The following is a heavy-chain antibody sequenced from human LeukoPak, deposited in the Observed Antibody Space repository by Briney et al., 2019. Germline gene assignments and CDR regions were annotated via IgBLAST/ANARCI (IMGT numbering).Heavy chain of an antibody. V-gene: IGHV1-69*13. CDR3: ARTHCTNGVYRPYYFDY. J-gene: IGHJ4*02. CDR1: GGAFSSYA. Sequence: RASVKVSCKASGGAFSSYAISWVRQAPGQGLEWMGGIIPIFGTANYAQKFQGRVTITADESTSTAYMELSSLRSEDTAVYYCARTHCTNGVYRPYYFDYWGQGTLVTPSS. D-gene: IGHD2-8*01. CDR2: IIPIFGTA.